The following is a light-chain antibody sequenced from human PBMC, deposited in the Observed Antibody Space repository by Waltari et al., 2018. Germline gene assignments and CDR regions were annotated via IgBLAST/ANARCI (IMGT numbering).Light chain of an antibody. V-gene: IGLV2-14*01. CDR2: DVT. Sequence: QSALTQPASLSGSPGQWTTISCSGTSDDLGNFDSVQWHQQHPGKAPKLMIFDVTKRPSGVSNRFSGSKSGNTASLTISGLQPEDEADYYCTSYTSTNTLILGGGTKLTVL. J-gene: IGLJ2*01. CDR3: TSYTSTNTLI. CDR1: SDDLGNFDS.